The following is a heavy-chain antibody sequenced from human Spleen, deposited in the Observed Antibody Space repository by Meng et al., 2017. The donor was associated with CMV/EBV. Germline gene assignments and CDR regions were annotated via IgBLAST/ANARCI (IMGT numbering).Heavy chain of an antibody. J-gene: IGHJ4*02. V-gene: IGHV1-18*01. CDR3: ARMDSSGSGTDY. CDR2: ISAYNGNT. CDR1: GYTLTSYG. D-gene: IGHD3-22*01. Sequence: KSSGYTLTSYGISWVRQAPGQGLECMGWISAYNGNTNYAQKLQGRVTMTTDTSTSTAYMELRSLRSDDTAVYYCARMDSSGSGTDYWGQGTLVTVSS.